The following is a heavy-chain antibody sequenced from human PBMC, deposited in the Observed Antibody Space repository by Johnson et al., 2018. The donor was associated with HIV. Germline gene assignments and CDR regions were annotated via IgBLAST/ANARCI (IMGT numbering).Heavy chain of an antibody. CDR2: MNGDGKST. CDR3: AREQELIGERAFDI. V-gene: IGHV3-74*01. D-gene: IGHD6-13*01. J-gene: IGHJ3*02. Sequence: VQLVESGGGVAQPGRSLGLSCAASGFTFSTYGMHWVRQAPGKGLVWVSRMNGDGKSTTYADSVKGRFTISRDNAKNTLYLQMNSLRAEDTAVYYCAREQELIGERAFDIWGQGTMVTVSS. CDR1: GFTFSTYG.